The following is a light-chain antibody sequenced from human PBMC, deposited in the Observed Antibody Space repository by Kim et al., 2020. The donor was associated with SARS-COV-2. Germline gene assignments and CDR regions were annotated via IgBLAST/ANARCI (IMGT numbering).Light chain of an antibody. V-gene: IGLV1-51*01. CDR1: HSLIVNNS. Sequence: TLSSSRPHSLIVNNSVSWYHQLPRTPPHLLLYANNNPPSGIPARFSPSTSVPSATLAITGLQPGDEADYYCGTWDSRLSARVFGGGTKLTVL. CDR2: ANN. J-gene: IGLJ3*02. CDR3: GTWDSRLSARV.